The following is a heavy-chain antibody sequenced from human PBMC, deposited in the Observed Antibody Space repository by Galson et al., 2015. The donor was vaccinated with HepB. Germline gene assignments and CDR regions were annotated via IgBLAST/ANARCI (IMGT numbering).Heavy chain of an antibody. D-gene: IGHD3-22*01. V-gene: IGHV3-48*03. J-gene: IGHJ6*03. CDR2: ITSSGINK. CDR3: ASPSRVTMMINAYFMDV. Sequence: SLRLSCAASGFTFSNYGMSWVRQAPGKGLEWVSHITSSGINKYYADSVKGRFTVSRDNAKNSLYLYMNSLRAEDTAVYYCASPSRVTMMINAYFMDVWGKGTTVTVSS. CDR1: GFTFSNYG.